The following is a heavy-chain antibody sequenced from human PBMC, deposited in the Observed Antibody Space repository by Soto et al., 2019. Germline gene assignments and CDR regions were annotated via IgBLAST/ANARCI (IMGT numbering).Heavy chain of an antibody. CDR3: ARGGRNGEYADRRNDY. Sequence: QVQLQQWCAGLLKPSETLSLTCAVYGGSFSGYYWSWIRQPPGKGLEWIGEINHSGSTNYNPSLKSRVTISVDTSKNQFSLKLSSVTAADTAVYYCARGGRNGEYADRRNDYWCQGTLVTVSS. CDR1: GGSFSGYY. D-gene: IGHD4-17*01. CDR2: INHSGST. J-gene: IGHJ4*02. V-gene: IGHV4-34*01.